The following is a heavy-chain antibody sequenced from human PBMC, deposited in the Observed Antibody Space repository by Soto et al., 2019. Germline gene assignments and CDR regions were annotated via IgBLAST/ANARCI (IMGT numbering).Heavy chain of an antibody. D-gene: IGHD2-8*01. J-gene: IGHJ5*02. V-gene: IGHV4-30-2*01. CDR2: IYQTGTT. CDR1: GDSINDDGHS. Sequence: HLQLQESGSRLVTETLSLTCTVSGDSINDDGHSWSWIRQPPGEALEWIGYIYQTGTTQYNPSLSSRVSISADRSKNQFSLHLTSVTAADTAVYYCARAVFCTDGFCFPNWLDPWGQRILVTVSS. CDR3: ARAVFCTDGFCFPNWLDP.